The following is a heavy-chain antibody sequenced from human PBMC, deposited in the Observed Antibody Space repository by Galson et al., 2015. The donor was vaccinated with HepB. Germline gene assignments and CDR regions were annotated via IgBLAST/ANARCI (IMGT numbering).Heavy chain of an antibody. V-gene: IGHV3-7*03. CDR2: INQYGSEK. CDR1: GFTFSSYW. J-gene: IGHJ3*02. CDR3: ATYSWSGRKYDAFDI. Sequence: SCAASGFTFSSYWMSWVRQAPGKGLEWVANINQYGSEKYYVDSMKGRFTISRDNARNSLYLQMNSLRVEDTAVYYCATYSWSGRKYDAFDIWGQGTMVTVSS. D-gene: IGHD5-18*01.